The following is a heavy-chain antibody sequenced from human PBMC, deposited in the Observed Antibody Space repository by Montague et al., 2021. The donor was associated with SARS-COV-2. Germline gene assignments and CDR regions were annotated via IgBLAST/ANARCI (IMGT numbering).Heavy chain of an antibody. CDR2: IHHGGST. D-gene: IGHD3-10*01. CDR1: GGSFRNYY. Sequence: SETLSLTCAVPGGSFRNYYWNWIRQPPGKGLEWIGEIHHGGSTNYNPSLKSRVTISADTSKNQFYLKLTSVAAADTAVYYCARLGDGVVPSPILGVGPYYSYYYLDVWGRGTTVTVSS. V-gene: IGHV4-34*01. J-gene: IGHJ6*03. CDR3: ARLGDGVVPSPILGVGPYYSYYYLDV.